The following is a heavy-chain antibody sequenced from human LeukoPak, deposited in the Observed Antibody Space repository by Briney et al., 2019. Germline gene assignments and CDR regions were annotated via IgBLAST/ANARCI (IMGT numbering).Heavy chain of an antibody. CDR1: GFTFSSYA. V-gene: IGHV3-30-3*01. J-gene: IGHJ4*02. Sequence: PGRSLRLACAASGFTFSSYAMRWVRHAPGEGLEWGAVISYDGNNNYYAASVKGRFTISRDNSTNTLYLQMNSLRAEDTAVYYCARDPNYYDSSGYYDYWGQGTLVTVSS. D-gene: IGHD3-22*01. CDR2: ISYDGNNN. CDR3: ARDPNYYDSSGYYDY.